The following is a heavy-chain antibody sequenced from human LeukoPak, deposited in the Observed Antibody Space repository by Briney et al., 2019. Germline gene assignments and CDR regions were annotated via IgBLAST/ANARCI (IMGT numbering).Heavy chain of an antibody. Sequence: SVKVSCKASGGTFSSYAISWVRQAPGQGLEWMGRIIPILGIANYAQKFQGRVTITADKSTSTAYMELSSLRSEDTAVYYCASAPRSSRYFDYWGQGTLVTVSS. D-gene: IGHD3-10*01. CDR3: ASAPRSSRYFDY. CDR2: IIPILGIA. CDR1: GGTFSSYA. V-gene: IGHV1-69*04. J-gene: IGHJ4*02.